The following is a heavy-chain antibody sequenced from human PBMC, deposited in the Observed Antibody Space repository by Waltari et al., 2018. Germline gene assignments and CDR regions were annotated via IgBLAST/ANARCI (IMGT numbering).Heavy chain of an antibody. Sequence: QVQLQESGPGLVKPSQTLSLTCTVSGGSISSGGYYWSWIRQHPGKGLEWIGYIYHSGSTYYSPSLKSRDTISVYRSKNQFSLKLSSVTAADTAVYYCASTYYYDSSLAYWGQGTLVTVSS. CDR1: GGSISSGGYY. V-gene: IGHV4-30-4*08. J-gene: IGHJ4*02. D-gene: IGHD3-22*01. CDR3: ASTYYYDSSLAY. CDR2: IYHSGST.